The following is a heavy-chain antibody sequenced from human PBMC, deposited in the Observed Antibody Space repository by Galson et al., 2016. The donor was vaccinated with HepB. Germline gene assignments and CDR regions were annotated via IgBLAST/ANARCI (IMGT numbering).Heavy chain of an antibody. CDR1: GFTFSSYA. CDR3: AKRGFYDNSGYYITPDYYY. V-gene: IGHV3-23*01. J-gene: IGHJ6*01. Sequence: SLRLSCAASGFTFSSYAMSWVRQAPGKGLEWVSGISGSGGNTYYADSVKGRFTISRDNSKSTLYLQMNSLRAEDTAVYYCAKRGFYDNSGYYITPDYYY. D-gene: IGHD3-22*01. CDR2: ISGSGGNT.